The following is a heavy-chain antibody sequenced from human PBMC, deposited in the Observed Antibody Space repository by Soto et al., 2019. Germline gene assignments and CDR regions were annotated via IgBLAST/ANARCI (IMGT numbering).Heavy chain of an antibody. D-gene: IGHD6-13*01. CDR1: GFTFSNAW. Sequence: EVQLVESGGGLVKPGGSLRLSCAASGFTFSNAWMNWVRQAPGKGLEWVGRIKSKTDGGTTDYAAPVKGRFTISRDDSKNTLYLQMNSLITEDTAVYYCTTPAAGLYYYFDYWGQGTLVTVSS. CDR3: TTPAAGLYYYFDY. CDR2: IKSKTDGGTT. J-gene: IGHJ4*02. V-gene: IGHV3-15*07.